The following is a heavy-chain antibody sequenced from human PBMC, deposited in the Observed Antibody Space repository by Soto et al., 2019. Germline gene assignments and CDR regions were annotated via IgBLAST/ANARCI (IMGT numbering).Heavy chain of an antibody. D-gene: IGHD3-3*01. CDR1: GFTFSSYG. Sequence: QVQLVESGGGVVQPGRSLRLSCAASGFTFSSYGMHWVRQAPGQGLEWVAVIWYDGSNKYYADSVKGRFTISRDNSKNTRYLQMNSLRADDTAVYYCARGSRVFIRFLEWLSDYWGQGTLVTVSS. J-gene: IGHJ4*02. CDR3: ARGSRVFIRFLEWLSDY. CDR2: IWYDGSNK. V-gene: IGHV3-33*01.